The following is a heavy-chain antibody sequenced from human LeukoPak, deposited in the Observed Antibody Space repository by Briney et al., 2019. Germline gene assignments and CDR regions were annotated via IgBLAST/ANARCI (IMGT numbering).Heavy chain of an antibody. Sequence: GGSLTLSCAASGFTFSGSAMHWVRQAPGKGREGVSSTSGSGGATYYADSVKGRFTISIDNSRNTLFLQMNSLRAEDTAVYYCAKDRPNYYADNGHYYRRNGDYWGQGTLVTVSS. CDR1: GFTFSGSA. D-gene: IGHD3-22*01. CDR3: AKDRPNYYADNGHYYRRNGDY. J-gene: IGHJ4*02. CDR2: TSGSGGAT. V-gene: IGHV3-23*01.